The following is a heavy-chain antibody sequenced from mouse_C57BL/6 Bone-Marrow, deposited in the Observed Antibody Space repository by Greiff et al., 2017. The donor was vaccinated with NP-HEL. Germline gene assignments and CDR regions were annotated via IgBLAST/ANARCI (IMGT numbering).Heavy chain of an antibody. CDR1: GYTFTSYG. V-gene: IGHV1-81*01. D-gene: IGHD2-1*01. CDR2: IYPRSGNT. CDR3: ARCGIYYCFDY. J-gene: IGHJ2*01. Sequence: QVQLQQSGAELARPGASVKLSCKASGYTFTSYGISWVKQRPGQGLEWIGEIYPRSGNTYYNEKFKGKATLTADKSSSTAYMELRSLTSEDSAVYFCARCGIYYCFDYWGQGTTLTVSS.